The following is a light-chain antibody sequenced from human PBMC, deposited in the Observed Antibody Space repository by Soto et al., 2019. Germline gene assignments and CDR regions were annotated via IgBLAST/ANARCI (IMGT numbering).Light chain of an antibody. CDR1: QRSSRW. Sequence: DIPMTQSPSPLSPSVGDRVAITCRASQRSSRWLAGYQQKPGKAPNLLIYDASSLSSGVPSRISGSGSGTEFTLTISSLQPDDFVTYYCQQYVNYPYTFGQGTKVDIK. J-gene: IGKJ2*01. CDR3: QQYVNYPYT. V-gene: IGKV1-5*01. CDR2: DAS.